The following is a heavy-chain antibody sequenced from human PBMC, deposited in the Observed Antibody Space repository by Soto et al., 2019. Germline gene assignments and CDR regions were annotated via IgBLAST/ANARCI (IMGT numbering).Heavy chain of an antibody. Sequence: PSETLSLTCAVYGGSFSGYYWSWIRQPPGKGLEWIGEINHSGSTNYNPSLKSRVTISVDTSKNQFSLKLSSVTAAGTAVYYCARVRAMVRGVTNYYYGMDVWGQGTTVTVS. V-gene: IGHV4-34*01. CDR2: INHSGST. CDR3: ARVRAMVRGVTNYYYGMDV. J-gene: IGHJ6*02. D-gene: IGHD3-10*01. CDR1: GGSFSGYY.